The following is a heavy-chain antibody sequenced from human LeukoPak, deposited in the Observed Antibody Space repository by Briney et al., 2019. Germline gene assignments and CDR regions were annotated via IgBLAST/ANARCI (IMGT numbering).Heavy chain of an antibody. CDR2: ISWNSASV. Sequence: HSGGSLRLSCEASGFTFDDYGMHWVRQAPGKGLEWVSTISWNSASVGYVDSVKGRFTISRDNAKKTLYLQMNSLRPEDTALHYCAKDYGYSSSWYDYWGQGTLVTVSS. CDR3: AKDYGYSSSWYDY. J-gene: IGHJ4*02. CDR1: GFTFDDYG. V-gene: IGHV3-9*01. D-gene: IGHD6-13*01.